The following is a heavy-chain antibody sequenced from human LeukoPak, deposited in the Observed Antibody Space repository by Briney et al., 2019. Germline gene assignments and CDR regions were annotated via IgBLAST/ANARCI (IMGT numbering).Heavy chain of an antibody. J-gene: IGHJ3*02. D-gene: IGHD2-15*01. Sequence: GASVKVSCKASGYTCTSYYMHWVRQAPGQGLEWMGIINPSGGSTSYAQKFQGRVTMTRDTSTSTVYMELSSLRSEDTAVYYCARAGPNIVVVVAATEDAFDIWGQGTMVTVSS. CDR1: GYTCTSYY. CDR2: INPSGGST. CDR3: ARAGPNIVVVVAATEDAFDI. V-gene: IGHV1-46*01.